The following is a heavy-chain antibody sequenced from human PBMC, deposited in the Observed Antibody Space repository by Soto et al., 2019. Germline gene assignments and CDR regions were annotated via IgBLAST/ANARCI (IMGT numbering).Heavy chain of an antibody. D-gene: IGHD3-10*01. J-gene: IGHJ4*02. CDR2: VSPTGDTV. V-gene: IGHV3-9*01. CDR1: GFRFEQYV. CDR3: LKDAPNGSIDD. Sequence: VQVVASGGGLVQPGRSLRLSCAVSGFRFEQYVMHWVRQGPRKGLECVSTVSPTGDTVAYADSVEGRFTVSRDNAKNSLYLQMNRLKGDDTAFYYCLKDAPNGSIDDWGQGTLVTVSS.